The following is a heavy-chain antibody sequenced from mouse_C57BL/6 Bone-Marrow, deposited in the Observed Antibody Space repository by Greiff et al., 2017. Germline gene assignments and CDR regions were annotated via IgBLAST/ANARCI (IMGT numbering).Heavy chain of an antibody. D-gene: IGHD3-1*01. CDR2: IHPSDSDT. V-gene: IGHV1-74*01. CDR1: GYTFTSYW. Sequence: QVQLKQPGAELVKPGASVKVSCKASGYTFTSYWMHWVKQRPGQGLEWIGRIHPSDSDTNYTQKFKGKATLTVDKSSSTAYMQLSSLTSEDSAVYYCAIEWATDYAMDYWGQGTSVTVSS. CDR3: AIEWATDYAMDY. J-gene: IGHJ4*01.